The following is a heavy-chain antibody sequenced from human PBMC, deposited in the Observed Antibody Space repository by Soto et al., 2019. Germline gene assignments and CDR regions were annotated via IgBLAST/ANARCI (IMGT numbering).Heavy chain of an antibody. CDR2: LKSKTDGGTT. V-gene: IGHV3-15*07. D-gene: IGHD2-2*01. CDR3: TIFFFQAEDGIRAVRSVSAFLLNRSSDL. J-gene: IGHJ2*01. Sequence: EKGQEWVGRLKSKTDGGTTDYAAPVKGRCTLSRDYSKNTLYLQMNSLKTEDTAVYYCTIFFFQAEDGIRAVRSVSAFLLNRSSDL.